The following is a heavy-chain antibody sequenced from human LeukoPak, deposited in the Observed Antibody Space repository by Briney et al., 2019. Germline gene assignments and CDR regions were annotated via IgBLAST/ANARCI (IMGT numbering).Heavy chain of an antibody. CDR1: GYTFTSYG. D-gene: IGHD3-10*01. V-gene: IGHV1-18*01. CDR3: ARGAATGYYYYGMDV. CDR2: ISAYNGNT. Sequence: ASVKVSCKASGYTFTSYGISWVRQAPGQGLEWMGWISAYNGNTNYAQKLQGRDTMTTDTSTSTAYMELRSLRSDDTAVYYCARGAATGYYYYGMDVWGQGTTVTVSS. J-gene: IGHJ6*02.